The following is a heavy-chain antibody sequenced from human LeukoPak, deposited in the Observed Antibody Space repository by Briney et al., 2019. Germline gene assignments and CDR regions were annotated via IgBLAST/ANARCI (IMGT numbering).Heavy chain of an antibody. CDR1: GGSISSSSYY. D-gene: IGHD4-17*01. V-gene: IGHV4-39*07. Sequence: SETLSLTCTVSGGSISSSSYYWGWIRQPPGKGLERIGSIYYSGSTYYNPSLKSRVTISVDTSKNQFSLKLSSVTAADTAVYYCARGAYYGDYHDGMDVWGQGTTVTVSS. CDR3: ARGAYYGDYHDGMDV. CDR2: IYYSGST. J-gene: IGHJ6*02.